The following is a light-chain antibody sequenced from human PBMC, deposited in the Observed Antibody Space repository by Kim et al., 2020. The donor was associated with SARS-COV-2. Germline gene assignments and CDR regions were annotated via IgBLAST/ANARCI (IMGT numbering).Light chain of an antibody. J-gene: IGLJ2*01. CDR2: QDN. CDR1: NLGDKY. CDR3: QAWDSSTVV. V-gene: IGLV3-1*01. Sequence: SYELTQPPSVSVSPGQTARITCSGDNLGDKYACWYQQKPGQSPVLVIYQDNKRPSGIPERFSGSNSGNTATLTISGTQAMDEADYYCQAWDSSTVVFGGGTQLTVL.